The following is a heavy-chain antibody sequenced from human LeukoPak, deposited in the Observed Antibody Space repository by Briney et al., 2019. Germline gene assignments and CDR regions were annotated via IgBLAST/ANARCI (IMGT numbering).Heavy chain of an antibody. D-gene: IGHD2-8*01. CDR3: ARDVLGDY. CDR1: GFTFSSYA. J-gene: IGHJ4*02. V-gene: IGHV3-30-3*01. Sequence: GGSLRLSCAASGFTFSSYAMHWVREAPGKGLEWVAVISYDGSNKYYADSVKGRFTISRDNSKNTLYLQMNSLRAEDTAVYYCARDVLGDYWGQGTLVTVSS. CDR2: ISYDGSNK.